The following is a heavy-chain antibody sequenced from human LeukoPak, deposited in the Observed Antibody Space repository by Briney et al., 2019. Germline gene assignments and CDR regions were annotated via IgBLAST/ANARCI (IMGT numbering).Heavy chain of an antibody. CDR3: AKDEVPGIAVAKGAFDI. V-gene: IGHV3-30*18. CDR1: GFTFSSYG. CDR2: ISYDGSNK. Sequence: PGRSLRLSCAASGFTFSSYGMHWVRQAPGKGLEWVAVISYDGSNKYYADSVKGRFTISRDNSKNTLYLQMNSLRAEDTAVCYCAKDEVPGIAVAKGAFDIWGQGTMVTVSS. J-gene: IGHJ3*02. D-gene: IGHD6-19*01.